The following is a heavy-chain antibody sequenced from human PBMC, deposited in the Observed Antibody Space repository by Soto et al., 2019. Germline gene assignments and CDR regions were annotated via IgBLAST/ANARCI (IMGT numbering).Heavy chain of an antibody. D-gene: IGHD4-17*01. V-gene: IGHV4-30-2*01. CDR2: IYHSGST. CDR3: ARSSGDYLSFGAFDI. Sequence: QLQLQESGSGLVKPSQTLSLTCAVSGGSISSGGYSWSWIRQPPGKGLEWIGYIYHSGSTYYNPSLKSRVTISVDRSKNQFSLKLSSVTAADTAVYYCARSSGDYLSFGAFDIWGQGTMVTVSS. J-gene: IGHJ3*02. CDR1: GGSISSGGYS.